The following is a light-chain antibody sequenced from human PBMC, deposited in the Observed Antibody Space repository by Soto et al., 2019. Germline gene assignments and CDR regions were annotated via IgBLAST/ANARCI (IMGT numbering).Light chain of an antibody. CDR3: TSYGGSDNYVV. CDR2: DVI. V-gene: IGLV2-8*01. Sequence: QSVLTQPPSASGSPGQSVTISCTGTSSDVGAYNYVSWYQHHPGRAPKLMSYDVIKRPSGVPDRFSGSKSGNTASLTVSGLQAEDEADYYCTSYGGSDNYVVLGGGTKLTVL. J-gene: IGLJ2*01. CDR1: SSDVGAYNY.